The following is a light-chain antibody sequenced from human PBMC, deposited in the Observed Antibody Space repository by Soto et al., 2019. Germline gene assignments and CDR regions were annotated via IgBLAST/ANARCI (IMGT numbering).Light chain of an antibody. V-gene: IGKV3-15*01. CDR1: QTINNN. J-gene: IGKJ1*01. Sequence: ETVMTQSPATLSVSPGEGATLSCRASQTINNNLAWYQQKPGHAPRLLIYGASRRATGVPARFSGSGSGTEFTLTISSLQSEDFAVYYCQHYNNGPRFGQGTKVDVK. CDR3: QHYNNGPR. CDR2: GAS.